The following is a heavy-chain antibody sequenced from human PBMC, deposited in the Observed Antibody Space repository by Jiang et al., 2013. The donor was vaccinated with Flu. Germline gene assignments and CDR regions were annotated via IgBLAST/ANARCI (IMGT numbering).Heavy chain of an antibody. J-gene: IGHJ4*02. D-gene: IGHD5-18*01. Sequence: VESGGGLVKPGRSLRLSCTASGLTFGDYAMSWFRQAPGKGLEWVGFIRSKAYGGTTEYAASVKGRFTISRDDSKSIAYLQMNSLKTEDTAVYYCTRDRVDTAMIREGTLDYWGQGTLVTVSS. CDR3: TRDRVDTAMIREGTLDY. CDR1: GLTFGDYA. V-gene: IGHV3-49*05. CDR2: IRSKAYGGTT.